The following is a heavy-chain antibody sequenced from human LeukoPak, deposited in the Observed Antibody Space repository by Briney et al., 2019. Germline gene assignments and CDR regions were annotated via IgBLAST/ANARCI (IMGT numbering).Heavy chain of an antibody. J-gene: IGHJ4*02. D-gene: IGHD3-22*01. Sequence: GGSLRLSCAASAFSFSSYAMCWGRQAPGKGLEWVSSVSSNGGGTYYAGSVKGRFTISRDNSKNTLYLQMNSLRAKDTALYYCAKDLKAYYYDTSDYWGQGTLVTVSS. V-gene: IGHV3-23*01. CDR3: AKDLKAYYYDTSDY. CDR2: VSSNGGGT. CDR1: AFSFSSYA.